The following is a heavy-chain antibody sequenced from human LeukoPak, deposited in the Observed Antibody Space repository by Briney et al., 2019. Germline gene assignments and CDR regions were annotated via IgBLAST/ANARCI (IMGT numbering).Heavy chain of an antibody. CDR1: GGTFSSYA. J-gene: IGHJ4*02. CDR3: ARDKDTN. CDR2: INPNNGGT. V-gene: IGHV1-2*02. D-gene: IGHD2-15*01. Sequence: ASVKVSCKASGGTFSSYAISWVRQAPGQGLEWMGWINPNNGGTNYAQKFQGRVTMTRDTSISTAYMELSRLRSDDTAMFYCARDKDTNWGQGTLVTVSS.